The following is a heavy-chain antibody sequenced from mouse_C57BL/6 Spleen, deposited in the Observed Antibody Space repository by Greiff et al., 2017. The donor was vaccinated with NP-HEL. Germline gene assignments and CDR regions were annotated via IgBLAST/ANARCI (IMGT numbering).Heavy chain of an antibody. D-gene: IGHD1-1*01. V-gene: IGHV14-2*01. CDR3: ARWGIREYYGSSERYAMDY. CDR1: GFNIKDYY. Sequence: VQLQQSGAELVKPGASVKLSCTASGFNIKDYYMHWVKQRTEQGLEWIGRIDPEDGETKYAPKFQGKATITADTSSNTAYLQLTSMTSEDTAVYYGARWGIREYYGSSERYAMDYWGQGTSVTVSS. J-gene: IGHJ4*01. CDR2: IDPEDGET.